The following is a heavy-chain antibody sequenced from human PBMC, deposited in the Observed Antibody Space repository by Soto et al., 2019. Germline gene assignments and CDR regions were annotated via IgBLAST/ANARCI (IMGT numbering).Heavy chain of an antibody. J-gene: IGHJ4*02. Sequence: ASVKVSCKASGYRFTGYGLHWVRQAPGQRLEWMGWINAGNGNTKYSQKFQGRVTITRDTSASTAYMELSSLRSEDTAVYYCARSGDRGKTTSFDYWGQGTLVTVSS. CDR2: INAGNGNT. D-gene: IGHD3-10*01. V-gene: IGHV1-3*01. CDR3: ARSGDRGKTTSFDY. CDR1: GYRFTGYG.